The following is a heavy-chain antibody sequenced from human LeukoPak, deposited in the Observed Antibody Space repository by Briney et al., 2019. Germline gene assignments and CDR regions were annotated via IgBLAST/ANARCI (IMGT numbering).Heavy chain of an antibody. D-gene: IGHD2/OR15-2a*01. CDR2: INSDGSWT. CDR3: VSFYETY. J-gene: IGHJ4*02. V-gene: IGHV3-74*01. CDR1: GFTFSNYW. Sequence: GGSLRLSCAASGFTFSNYWVHWVRQAPGEGLVWVSHINSDGSWTSYADSVKGRFTISKDNAKNTVYLQMNSLRAEDTAVYYCVSFYETYWGRGTLVTVSS.